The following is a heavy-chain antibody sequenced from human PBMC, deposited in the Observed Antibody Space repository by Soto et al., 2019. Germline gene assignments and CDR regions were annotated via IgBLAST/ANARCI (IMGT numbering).Heavy chain of an antibody. CDR3: ARVGTHYDSSGYYLRYFDY. Sequence: TLSLTCTVSGGSISSGGYYWSWIRQHPGKGLEWIGYIYYSGSTYYNPSLKSRVTISVDTSKNQFSLKLSSVTAADTAVYYCARVGTHYDSSGYYLRYFDYWGQGTLVTVSS. CDR1: GGSISSGGYY. V-gene: IGHV4-31*03. CDR2: IYYSGST. D-gene: IGHD3-22*01. J-gene: IGHJ4*02.